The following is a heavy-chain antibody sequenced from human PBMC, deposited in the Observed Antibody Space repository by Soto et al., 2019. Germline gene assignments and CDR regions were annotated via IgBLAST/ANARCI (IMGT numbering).Heavy chain of an antibody. CDR2: IYYSGNT. Sequence: SETLSLTCTVSGDSINSSDYSWGWIRQPPGKGLEWIGTIYYSGNTYYNPSLKSRVTISVDTSRIHFSLKLISVTAADTVVYYCARQSYDTSDYFDYWGQGTLVTVS. CDR3: ARQSYDTSDYFDY. D-gene: IGHD3-22*01. J-gene: IGHJ4*02. CDR1: GDSINSSDYS. V-gene: IGHV4-39*01.